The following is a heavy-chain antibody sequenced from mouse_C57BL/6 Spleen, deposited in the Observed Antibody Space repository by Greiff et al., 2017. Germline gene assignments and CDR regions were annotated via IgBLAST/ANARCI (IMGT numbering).Heavy chain of an antibody. D-gene: IGHD4-1*01. V-gene: IGHV5-4*01. CDR1: GFTFSSYA. Sequence: EVKVVESGGGLVKPGGSLKLSCAASGFTFSSYAMSWVRQTPEKRLEWVATISDGGSYTYYPDNVKGRFTISRDNAKNNLYLQMSHLKSEDTAMYYCARDAGTGTYYFDYWGQGTTLTVSS. CDR2: ISDGGSYT. CDR3: ARDAGTGTYYFDY. J-gene: IGHJ2*01.